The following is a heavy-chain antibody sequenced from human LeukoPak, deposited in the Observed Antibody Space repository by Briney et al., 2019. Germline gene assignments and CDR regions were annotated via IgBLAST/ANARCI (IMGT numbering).Heavy chain of an antibody. D-gene: IGHD1-26*01. Sequence: SETLSLTCAVYGGSFSGYYWSWIRQPPGKGLEWIGEINHSGSTNYNPSLKSRVTISVDTSKNQFSLKLSSVTAADTAVYYCASGRRGSYYVRRTFDYWGQGTLVTVSS. V-gene: IGHV4-34*01. CDR1: GGSFSGYY. CDR2: INHSGST. J-gene: IGHJ4*02. CDR3: ASGRRGSYYVRRTFDY.